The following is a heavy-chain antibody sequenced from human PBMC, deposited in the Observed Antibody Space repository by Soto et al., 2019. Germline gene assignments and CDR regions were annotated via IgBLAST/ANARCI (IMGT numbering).Heavy chain of an antibody. CDR1: GFTVSSNY. J-gene: IGHJ4*02. CDR2: ISSSGST. CDR3: AGAGAKFRFDY. Sequence: GGSLRLSCAASGFTVSSNYMSWVRQTPGKGLEWVSLISSSGSTYYADSVKGRFTISRDNSKNTLYLQMNTLRAEDTAVYYCAGAGAKFRFDYWGQGALVTVSS. V-gene: IGHV3-53*01. D-gene: IGHD3-10*01.